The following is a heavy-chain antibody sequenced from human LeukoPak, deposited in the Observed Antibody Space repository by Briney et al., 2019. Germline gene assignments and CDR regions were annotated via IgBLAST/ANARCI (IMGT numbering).Heavy chain of an antibody. Sequence: SETLSLTCTVSGGSISSYYWSWIRRPPGKGLEWIGYIYYSGTTNYNPSLKSRVTISVDTSKNQLSLKLSSVTAADTAVYYCARGVYIAAAQYGYWGQGTLVTVSS. D-gene: IGHD6-13*01. J-gene: IGHJ4*02. CDR1: GGSISSYY. V-gene: IGHV4-59*01. CDR2: IYYSGTT. CDR3: ARGVYIAAAQYGY.